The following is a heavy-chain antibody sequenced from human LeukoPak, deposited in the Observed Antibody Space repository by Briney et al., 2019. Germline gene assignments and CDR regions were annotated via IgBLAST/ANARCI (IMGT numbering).Heavy chain of an antibody. CDR3: ARGQVVVAATPMDY. CDR2: INPNSGGT. Sequence: ASVKVSCKASGYTFTGYYMHWVRQAPGQGLEWMGSINPNSGGTNYAQKFQGRVTMTRDTSISTAYMELSRLRSDDTAVYYCARGQVVVAATPMDYWGQGTLVTVSS. CDR1: GYTFTGYY. D-gene: IGHD2-15*01. V-gene: IGHV1-2*02. J-gene: IGHJ4*02.